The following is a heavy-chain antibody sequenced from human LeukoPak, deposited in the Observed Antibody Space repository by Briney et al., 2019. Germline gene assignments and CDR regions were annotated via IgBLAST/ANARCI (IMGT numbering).Heavy chain of an antibody. CDR2: FDPEDGET. Sequence: ASVKVSCKVSGYTLTELSMHWVRQAPGKGLEWMGGFDPEDGETMYAQKLQGRVTMTTDTSTSTAYMELRSLRSDDTAVYYCARGDERSSENADYWGQGTLVTVSS. CDR3: ARGDERSSENADY. D-gene: IGHD6-6*01. V-gene: IGHV1-24*01. J-gene: IGHJ4*02. CDR1: GYTLTELS.